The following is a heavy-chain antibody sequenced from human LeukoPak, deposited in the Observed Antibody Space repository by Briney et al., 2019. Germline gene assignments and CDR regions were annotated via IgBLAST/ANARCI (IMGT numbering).Heavy chain of an antibody. CDR2: TYYRSKWYN. CDR3: ARDYYDSSGYYRPRDYYYYYMDV. D-gene: IGHD3-22*01. J-gene: IGHJ6*03. Sequence: SQTLSLTCAISGDSVSSNSAAWNWIRQSPSRGLEWLGRTYYRSKWYNDYAVSVKSRITINPDTSKNQFSLQLNSVTPEDTAVYYCARDYYDSSGYYRPRDYYYYYMDVWGKGTTVTVSS. V-gene: IGHV6-1*01. CDR1: GDSVSSNSAA.